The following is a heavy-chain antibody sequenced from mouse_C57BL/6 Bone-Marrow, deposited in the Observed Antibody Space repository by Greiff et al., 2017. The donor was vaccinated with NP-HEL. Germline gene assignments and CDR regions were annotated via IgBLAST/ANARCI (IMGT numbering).Heavy chain of an antibody. Sequence: VQLQQSGAELVKPGASVKLSCKASGYTFTSYWMHWVKQRPGQGLEWIGMIHPNSGSTNYNEKFKSKATLTVDKSSSTAYMQLSSLTSEDSAVYYCARGGGNYLFAYWGQGTLVTVSA. V-gene: IGHV1-64*01. CDR2: IHPNSGST. D-gene: IGHD2-1*01. J-gene: IGHJ3*01. CDR1: GYTFTSYW. CDR3: ARGGGNYLFAY.